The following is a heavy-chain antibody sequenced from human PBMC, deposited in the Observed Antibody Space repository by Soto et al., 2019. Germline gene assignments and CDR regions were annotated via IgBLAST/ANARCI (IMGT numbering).Heavy chain of an antibody. Sequence: ASVKVSCKASGYTFINYYMHWVRQAPGQGLEWMGIINPNGGSTTYAQKFQGRVTLTRDTSTNTVNMELSSLRSEDTAVYYCAKDQVQQWLAYYYYYGMDVWGQGTTVTVSS. D-gene: IGHD6-19*01. V-gene: IGHV1-46*01. CDR3: AKDQVQQWLAYYYYYGMDV. CDR1: GYTFINYY. J-gene: IGHJ6*02. CDR2: INPNGGST.